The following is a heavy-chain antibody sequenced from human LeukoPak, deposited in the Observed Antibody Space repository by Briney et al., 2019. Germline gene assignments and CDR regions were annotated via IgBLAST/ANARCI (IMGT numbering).Heavy chain of an antibody. CDR1: GFTFRSYD. J-gene: IGHJ3*02. V-gene: IGHV3-30*04. D-gene: IGHD3-16*01. CDR3: ARERWGDAFDI. Sequence: GGSLRLSCGATGFTFRSYDMHWVRQAPGKGLEWVAGIAYDGSNKDHADAVKGRFTISRDNSKNSLYLQMNSLRTEDTAVYYCARERWGDAFDIWGQGTLVTVSS. CDR2: IAYDGSNK.